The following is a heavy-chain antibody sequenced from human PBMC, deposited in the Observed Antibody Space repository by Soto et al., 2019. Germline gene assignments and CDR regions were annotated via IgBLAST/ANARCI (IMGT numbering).Heavy chain of an antibody. CDR2: ISTYKGNS. CDR3: ARTRMGANPLCFDL. J-gene: IGHJ4*02. D-gene: IGHD1-26*01. V-gene: IGHV1-18*01. CDR1: DYTFTNYG. Sequence: ASVKVSCKASDYTFTNYGLSWVRQAPGQGLEWMGWISTYKGNSNSAQKFQGRLIMTTDTSKRTGYMELRNLRSDDTAIYYCARTRMGANPLCFDLWGQGTPVTGSS.